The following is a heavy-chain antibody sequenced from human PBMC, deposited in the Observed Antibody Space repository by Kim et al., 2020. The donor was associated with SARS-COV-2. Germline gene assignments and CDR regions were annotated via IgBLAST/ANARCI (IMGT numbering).Heavy chain of an antibody. D-gene: IGHD2-8*01. V-gene: IGHV3-23*01. CDR3: VREISLTRWSYAFDI. J-gene: IGHJ3*02. CDR1: GFTFRSYA. Sequence: GGSLRLSCAVSGFTFRSYAMNWVRQAPGKGLEWASAIDYSGRDTYYSDSVKGRFTLSRDNSKNTLYLQMNSLRVDDTAVYYCVREISLTRWSYAFDIWGQGTRVTVSS. CDR2: IDYSGRDT.